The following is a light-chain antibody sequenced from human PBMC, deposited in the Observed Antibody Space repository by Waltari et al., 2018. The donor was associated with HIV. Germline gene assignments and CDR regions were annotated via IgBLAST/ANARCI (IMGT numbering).Light chain of an antibody. CDR2: EVS. V-gene: IGLV2-8*01. CDR3: SSYAGSNNFVV. J-gene: IGLJ2*01. CDR1: SSDVCGSNH. Sequence: SALTQPPSASGSPGQSVTISSTGTSSDVCGSNHASWYQQHPGKAPQLTMYEVSQRPSGVPDRFSGSKSGNTASLTVSGLQAEDEADYYCSSYAGSNNFVVFGGGTKLTVL.